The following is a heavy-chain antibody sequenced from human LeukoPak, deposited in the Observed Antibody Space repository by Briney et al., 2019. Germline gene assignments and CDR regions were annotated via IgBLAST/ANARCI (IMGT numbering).Heavy chain of an antibody. V-gene: IGHV3-30-3*01. CDR2: ISYDGSNK. CDR3: ARDGRAPMDV. D-gene: IGHD3-10*01. J-gene: IGHJ6*02. CDR1: GFTFSSYA. Sequence: PGRSLRLSYAASGFTFSSYAMHWVRQAPGKGLEWVAVISYDGSNKYYADSVKGRFTISRDNSKNTLYLQMNSLRAEDTAVYYCARDGRAPMDVWGQGTTVTVSS.